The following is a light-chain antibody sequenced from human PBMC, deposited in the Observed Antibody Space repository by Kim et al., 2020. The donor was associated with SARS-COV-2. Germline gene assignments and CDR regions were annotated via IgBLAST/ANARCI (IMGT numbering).Light chain of an antibody. J-gene: IGKJ2*02. CDR1: QSISSY. CDR3: QQSYSTPCT. CDR2: AAS. V-gene: IGKV1-39*01. Sequence: SASVGHRVTITFRASQSISSYLNWYQQKPGKAPQLLIYAASSLQSGVPSRFSGSGSGTDFTLTISSLQPEDFATYYCQQSYSTPCTFGQETKLELK.